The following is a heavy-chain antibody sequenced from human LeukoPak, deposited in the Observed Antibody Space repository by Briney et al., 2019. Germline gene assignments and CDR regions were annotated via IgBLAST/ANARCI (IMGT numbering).Heavy chain of an antibody. D-gene: IGHD1-26*01. J-gene: IGHJ5*01. CDR2: IRANGITK. CDR1: GFSLTDIA. V-gene: IGHV3-23*01. CDR3: LKDLNDCDGIWELDS. Sequence: PGGSLRLSCAASGFSLTDIAMAWVRQSPGKRLEWVSGIRANGITKYYADFVKGRFTISRDNSKTRLYLQMNYLTVDDTATYFLLKDLNDCDGIWELDSWGQGTLVTVA.